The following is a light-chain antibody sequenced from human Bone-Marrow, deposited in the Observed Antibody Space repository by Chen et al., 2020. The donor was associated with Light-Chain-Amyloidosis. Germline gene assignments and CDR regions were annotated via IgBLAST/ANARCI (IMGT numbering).Light chain of an antibody. CDR1: QSLLYSSNNKNY. Sequence: DIVMTQSPYSLAVSLGERATINCKSSQSLLYSSNNKNYLAWYQQKPGQSPKLLYYGASTRESGVPDRFSGSGSGTDFTLTISSLQAEDVAVYYCQQYYSTPPTFGQGTKVEIK. CDR2: GAS. J-gene: IGKJ1*01. V-gene: IGKV4-1*01. CDR3: QQYYSTPPT.